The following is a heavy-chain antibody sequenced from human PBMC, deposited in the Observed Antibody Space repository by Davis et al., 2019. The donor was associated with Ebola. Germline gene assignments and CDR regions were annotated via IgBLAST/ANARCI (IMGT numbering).Heavy chain of an antibody. CDR2: ISSSGSTI. Sequence: GESLKISCAASGFTFSSYEMNWVRQAPGKGLEWVSYISSSGSTIYYADSVKGRFTISRDNSKNTLYLQMNSLRAEDTAVYYCASDYSSSSCDYWGQGTLVTVSS. V-gene: IGHV3-48*03. CDR3: ASDYSSSSCDY. D-gene: IGHD6-6*01. J-gene: IGHJ4*02. CDR1: GFTFSSYE.